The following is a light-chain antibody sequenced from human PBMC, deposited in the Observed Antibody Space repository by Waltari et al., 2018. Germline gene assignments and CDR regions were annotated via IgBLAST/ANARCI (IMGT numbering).Light chain of an antibody. CDR3: MQALQTPLT. CDR2: LGS. CDR1: QSLLNSNGYNS. Sequence: DIVMTQSPLSLPVTPGAPASISCRSSQSLLNSNGYNSLDWYLQKPGQSPQLLIYLGSNRASGVPDRFSGSGSGTDFILKISRVEAEDVGVYYCMQALQTPLTFGGGTKVEIK. J-gene: IGKJ4*01. V-gene: IGKV2-28*01.